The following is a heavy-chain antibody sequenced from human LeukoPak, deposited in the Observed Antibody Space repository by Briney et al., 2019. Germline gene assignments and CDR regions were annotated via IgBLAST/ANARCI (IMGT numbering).Heavy chain of an antibody. CDR3: ARSITIFGVVISHYYFDY. V-gene: IGHV3-21*01. CDR2: FSSSSNYI. CDR1: GFTFSSYS. Sequence: PGGSLRLSCAASGFTFSSYSMNWVRQAPGKGLEWVSSFSSSSNYIYYADSVKGRFTISRDNAKNSLYLQMNSLRAEDTAVYYCARSITIFGVVISHYYFDYWGQGTLVTVSS. J-gene: IGHJ4*02. D-gene: IGHD3-3*01.